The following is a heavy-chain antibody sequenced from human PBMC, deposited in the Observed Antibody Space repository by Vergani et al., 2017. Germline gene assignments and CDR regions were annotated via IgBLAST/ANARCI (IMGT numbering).Heavy chain of an antibody. CDR2: IYPGDSDT. D-gene: IGHD2-21*01. J-gene: IGHJ4*02. CDR3: TRHVPCGDGACLHVDH. Sequence: EVQLVQSGAEVKKPGESLKISCKGSRYSFTSNWIGWVRQMPGKGLEWMGIIYPGDSDTRYSPSFQGQVTISADNSISTAYLQWSSLKASDTAMYYCTRHVPCGDGACLHVDHWGQGTQVTVSS. CDR1: RYSFTSNW. V-gene: IGHV5-51*01.